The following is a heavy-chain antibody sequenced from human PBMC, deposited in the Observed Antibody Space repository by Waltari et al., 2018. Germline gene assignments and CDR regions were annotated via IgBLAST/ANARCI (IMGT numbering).Heavy chain of an antibody. J-gene: IGHJ3*02. Sequence: QVQLQQWGAGLLKPSETLSLTCAVYGGSFSGYYWSWIRQPPGKGLEWIGEINHSGSTNYNPSLKSRVTISVDTSKNQFSLKLSSVTAADTAVYYCAREDTSDAFDIWGQGTMVTVSS. D-gene: IGHD2-15*01. CDR2: INHSGST. V-gene: IGHV4-34*01. CDR1: GGSFSGYY. CDR3: AREDTSDAFDI.